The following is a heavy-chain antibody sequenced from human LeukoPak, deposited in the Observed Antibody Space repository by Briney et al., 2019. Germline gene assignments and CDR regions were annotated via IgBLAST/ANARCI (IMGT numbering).Heavy chain of an antibody. Sequence: GGSLRLSCAASGFTFSSYWMSWVRQAPGKGLEWVANIKQDGSAKYYVDSVKGRFTISRDNAKNSLYLQMNSLRAEDTAVYYCARGRYYLAGVGWYFDLWGRGTLVTVSS. CDR2: IKQDGSAK. D-gene: IGHD3-22*01. CDR1: GFTFSSYW. V-gene: IGHV3-7*01. J-gene: IGHJ2*01. CDR3: ARGRYYLAGVGWYFDL.